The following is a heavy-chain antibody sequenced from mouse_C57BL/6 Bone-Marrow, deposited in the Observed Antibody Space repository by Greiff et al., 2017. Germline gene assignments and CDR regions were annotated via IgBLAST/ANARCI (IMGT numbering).Heavy chain of an antibody. Sequence: VQLQQSGPELVKPGASVKISCKASGYTFTDYYMNWVKQSHGKSLEWIGDINPNNGGTSYNQKFKGKATLTVDKSSSTAYMERRSLTSEDSAVYYCARDYHWYFDVWGTGTTVTVSS. J-gene: IGHJ1*03. D-gene: IGHD2-4*01. V-gene: IGHV1-26*01. CDR2: INPNNGGT. CDR3: ARDYHWYFDV. CDR1: GYTFTDYY.